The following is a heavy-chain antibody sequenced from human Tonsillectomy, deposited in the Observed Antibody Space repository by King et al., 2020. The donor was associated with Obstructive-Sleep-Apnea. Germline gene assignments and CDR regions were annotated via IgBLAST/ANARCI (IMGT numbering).Heavy chain of an antibody. J-gene: IGHJ4*02. V-gene: IGHV3-48*04. CDR3: QRSLPLSDVRSGYYGVGLDY. Sequence: DVQLVESGGGLVQPGGSLRLSCAASGFTFSSYGMNWVRQAPGKGLEWVSYISSSSSTIYYADSVKGRFTISRDNAKNSLYLQMNSLRAEDTAVYYCQRSLPLSDVRSGYYGVGLDYLGQGSLVTVSP. CDR1: GFTFSSYG. D-gene: IGHD3-22*01. CDR2: ISSSSSTI.